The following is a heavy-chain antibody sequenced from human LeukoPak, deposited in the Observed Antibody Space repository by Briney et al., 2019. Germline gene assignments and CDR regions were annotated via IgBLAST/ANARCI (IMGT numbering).Heavy chain of an antibody. Sequence: GGYLRLSCAASGFTFSSYAMRWVRQAPGKGLEWISSISGSGGSTNSADSVKGRFTISRDNSKNTLYLQMNSLRAEDTAVYYCAKEANLAGYFDYWGQGTLVTVSS. D-gene: IGHD3-10*01. V-gene: IGHV3-23*01. CDR1: GFTFSSYA. CDR2: ISGSGGST. J-gene: IGHJ4*02. CDR3: AKEANLAGYFDY.